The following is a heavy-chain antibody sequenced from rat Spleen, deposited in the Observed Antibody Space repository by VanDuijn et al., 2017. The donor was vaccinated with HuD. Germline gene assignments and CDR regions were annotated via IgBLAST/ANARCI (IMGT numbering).Heavy chain of an antibody. Sequence: EVQLVESGGGLVQPGRSLKLSCVASGFTLNNYWMTWIRQAPGKGLEWVASISKPGGNTYYPDSVKGRFTISRDNAKSTLYLQMNSLRSEDTATYYCTREDWAFDYWGQGVMVTVSS. CDR1: GFTLNNYW. J-gene: IGHJ2*01. V-gene: IGHV5-31*01. D-gene: IGHD5-1*01. CDR3: TREDWAFDY. CDR2: ISKPGGNT.